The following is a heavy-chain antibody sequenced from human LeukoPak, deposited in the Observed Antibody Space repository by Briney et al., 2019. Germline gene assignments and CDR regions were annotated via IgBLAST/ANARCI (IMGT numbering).Heavy chain of an antibody. CDR1: GFTFSTYV. D-gene: IGHD2-21*02. CDR2: ISSDENNK. CDR3: ASKWYCGGDCYYQIDF. V-gene: IGHV3-30*03. Sequence: PGGALRLSCAASGFTFSTYVMHWVRQAPGKGLEGVALISSDENNKYYADSVKGRFAISRDNSKNTLYLQMNSLRAEDTALYYCASKWYCGGDCYYQIDFWGQGTLVTVSS. J-gene: IGHJ4*02.